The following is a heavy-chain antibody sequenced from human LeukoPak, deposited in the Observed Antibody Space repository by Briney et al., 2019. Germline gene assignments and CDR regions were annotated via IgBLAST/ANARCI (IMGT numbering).Heavy chain of an antibody. D-gene: IGHD6-13*01. CDR3: ARDRQLGV. CDR2: IYYSGST. Sequence: SETLSLTCTVSGGSISSYYWSWIRQPPGKGLEWIGYIYYSGSTNYNPSLKSRVTISVDTSKNQFSLKLSSVTAADTAVYYCARDRQLGVWGQGTTVTVSS. V-gene: IGHV4-59*01. J-gene: IGHJ6*02. CDR1: GGSISSYY.